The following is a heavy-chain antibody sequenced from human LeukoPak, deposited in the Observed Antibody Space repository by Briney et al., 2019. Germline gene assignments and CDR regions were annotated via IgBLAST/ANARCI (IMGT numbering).Heavy chain of an antibody. Sequence: GGSLRLSCAASGFTFSDYYMSWIRQAPGKGLEWVSYISSSGSTIYYADSVKGRFTISRDNVKNSLYLQMNSLRAEDTAVYYCARVYYPHAFDIWGQGTMVTVSS. CDR3: ARVYYPHAFDI. J-gene: IGHJ3*02. CDR2: ISSSGSTI. CDR1: GFTFSDYY. D-gene: IGHD1-26*01. V-gene: IGHV3-11*01.